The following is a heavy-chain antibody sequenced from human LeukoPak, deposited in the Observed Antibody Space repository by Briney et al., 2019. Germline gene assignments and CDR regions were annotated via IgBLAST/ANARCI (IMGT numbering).Heavy chain of an antibody. CDR1: GGSISGGGYY. Sequence: SETLSLTYTVSGGSISGGGYYWSWIRQHPGKGLEWIGYIYYSGSTYYNPSLKSRVTISVDTSKNQFSLKLSSVTAADTAVYYCARGGRYCSGGSCYPGSNHFDYWGQGTLITVSS. CDR2: IYYSGST. CDR3: ARGGRYCSGGSCYPGSNHFDY. D-gene: IGHD2-15*01. V-gene: IGHV4-31*03. J-gene: IGHJ4*02.